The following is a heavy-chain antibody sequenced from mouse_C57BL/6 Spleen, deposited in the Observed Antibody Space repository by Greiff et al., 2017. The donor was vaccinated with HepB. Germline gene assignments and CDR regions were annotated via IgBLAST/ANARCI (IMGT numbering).Heavy chain of an antibody. Sequence: EVQRVESGGGLVKPGGSLKLSCAASGFTFSSYAMSWVRQTPEKRLEWVATISDGGSYTYYPDNVKGRFTISRDNAKNNLYLQMSHLKSEDTAMYYCAREVYDGYYVFAYWGQGTLVTVSA. CDR1: GFTFSSYA. V-gene: IGHV5-4*01. CDR2: ISDGGSYT. D-gene: IGHD2-3*01. CDR3: AREVYDGYYVFAY. J-gene: IGHJ3*01.